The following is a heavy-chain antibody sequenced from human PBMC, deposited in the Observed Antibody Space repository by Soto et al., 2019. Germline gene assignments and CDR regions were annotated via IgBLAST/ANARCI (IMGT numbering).Heavy chain of an antibody. CDR3: ARRRDYVWGSYREAFDI. V-gene: IGHV4-59*01. Sequence: SETLSLTCTVSGGSISSYYWSWIRQPPGKGLEWIGYIYYSGSTNYNPSLKSRVTISVDTSKNQFSLKLSSVTAADTAVYYCARRRDYVWGSYREAFDIWGQGTMVTVSS. D-gene: IGHD3-16*02. CDR1: GGSISSYY. CDR2: IYYSGST. J-gene: IGHJ3*02.